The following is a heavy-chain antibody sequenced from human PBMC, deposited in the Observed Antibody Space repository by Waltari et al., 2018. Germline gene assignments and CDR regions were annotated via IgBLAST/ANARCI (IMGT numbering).Heavy chain of an antibody. J-gene: IGHJ5*02. CDR2: INPRGTT. Sequence: QVQLQQWGAGLLTPSETLSLTCAVSGGSFTFFYWTWTRQPPGKGLEWIGEINPRGTTNYSPSLRSRVSISSDTSKNQFSLKLTSVTAADTAVYYCARADRGPRSGSSATPAWGPWGQGTLVTVSS. CDR3: ARADRGPRSGSSATPAWGP. V-gene: IGHV4-34*01. D-gene: IGHD1-26*01. CDR1: GGSFTFFY.